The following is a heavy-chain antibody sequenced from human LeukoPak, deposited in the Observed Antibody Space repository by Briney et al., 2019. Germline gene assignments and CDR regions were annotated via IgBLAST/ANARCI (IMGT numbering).Heavy chain of an antibody. Sequence: SGPTLVKPSQTLSLTCAISGDSVSINSAAWNWIRQSPSRGLEWLGRTYQRSKWYNDYAVSVKSRITINPDISKNQFSLQLNSVTPEDTAVYYCARSPSPYSSGWYFDYWGQGTLVTVSS. V-gene: IGHV6-1*01. CDR2: TYQRSKWYN. J-gene: IGHJ4*02. CDR3: ARSPSPYSSGWYFDY. D-gene: IGHD6-19*01. CDR1: GDSVSINSAA.